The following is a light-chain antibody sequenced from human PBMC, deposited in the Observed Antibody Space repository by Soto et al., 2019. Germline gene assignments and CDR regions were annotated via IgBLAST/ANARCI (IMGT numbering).Light chain of an antibody. V-gene: IGKV3-11*01. CDR1: QSVSSY. CDR2: DAS. J-gene: IGKJ3*01. Sequence: EIVLTQSPATLSLSPGERATLSCRASQSVSSYLAWYQQKPGQAPRLLIYDASNMSTGIPARLSGSASGTNFTLTLSSIEPEDFAVYYCQQRSNWPLTFGPGTKVDIK. CDR3: QQRSNWPLT.